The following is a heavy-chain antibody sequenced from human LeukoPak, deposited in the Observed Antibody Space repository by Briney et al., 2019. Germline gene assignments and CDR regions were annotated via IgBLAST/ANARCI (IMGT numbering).Heavy chain of an antibody. CDR2: MNPSSGNT. D-gene: IGHD3-10*01. CDR1: GDTFTSYD. J-gene: IGHJ6*02. V-gene: IGHV1-8*01. CDR3: ARGGTLVQGVTILYGMDV. Sequence: ASVKVSCKTSGDTFTSYDINWVRQATGQGLEWMGWMNPSSGNTIYTQKFQGRVAMTRDTSTSTAYMELSSLRSEDTAVYYCARGGTLVQGVTILYGMDVWGQGTTVTVSS.